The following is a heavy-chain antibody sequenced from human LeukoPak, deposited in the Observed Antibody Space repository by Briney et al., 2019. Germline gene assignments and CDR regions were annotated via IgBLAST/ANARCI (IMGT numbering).Heavy chain of an antibody. CDR2: IWYDGSNK. CDR3: ARAAYCGGDCYRGHYGMDV. V-gene: IGHV3-33*01. CDR1: GFTFSSYG. J-gene: IGHJ6*02. D-gene: IGHD2-21*02. Sequence: GGSLRLSCAASGFTFSSYGMHWVRQAPGKGLEWVAVIWYDGSNKYYADSVKGRFTISRDNSKNTLYLQMNSLRAEDTAVYYCARAAYCGGDCYRGHYGMDVWGQGTTVTVSS.